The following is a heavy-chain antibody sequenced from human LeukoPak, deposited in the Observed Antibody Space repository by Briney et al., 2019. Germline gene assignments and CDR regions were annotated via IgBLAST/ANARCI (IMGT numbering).Heavy chain of an antibody. CDR1: GYTFTSYY. D-gene: IGHD3-3*01. CDR2: INPSGGST. J-gene: IGHJ5*02. Sequence: ASVKVTCKASGYTFTSYYMHWVRQAPGQGLEWMGIINPSGGSTSYAQKFQGRVTMTRDTSTSTVYMELSSLRSEDTAVYYCARAFSLNWFDPWGQGTLVTVSS. CDR3: ARAFSLNWFDP. V-gene: IGHV1-46*03.